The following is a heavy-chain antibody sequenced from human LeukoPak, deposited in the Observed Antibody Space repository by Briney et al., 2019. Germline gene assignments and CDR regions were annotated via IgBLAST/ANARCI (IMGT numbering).Heavy chain of an antibody. V-gene: IGHV4-4*07. Sequence: SETLSLTCTVSGGSISTYCWTWIRQPAGEGLEWIGRIYISGSTNNNPSLESRVTMSVDTSKNQFSLKLSSVTAADTAVYYCARYSGSYSDWGQGILVTVSS. D-gene: IGHD1-26*01. CDR1: GGSISTYC. CDR3: ARYSGSYSD. CDR2: IYISGST. J-gene: IGHJ4*02.